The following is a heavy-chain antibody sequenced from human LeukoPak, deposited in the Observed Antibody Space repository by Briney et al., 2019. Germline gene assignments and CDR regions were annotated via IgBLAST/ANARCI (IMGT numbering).Heavy chain of an antibody. CDR1: GGTFSSYA. J-gene: IGHJ4*02. V-gene: IGHV1-69*04. CDR2: IIPILGIA. CDR3: ARSQIMIGASYYFDY. Sequence: ASVKVSCKASGGTFSSYAISWVRQAPGQGLEWMGRIIPILGIANYAQKFQGRVTITADKSTSTAYMELSSLRSEDTAVYYCARSQIMIGASYYFDYWGQGTLVTVSS. D-gene: IGHD3-22*01.